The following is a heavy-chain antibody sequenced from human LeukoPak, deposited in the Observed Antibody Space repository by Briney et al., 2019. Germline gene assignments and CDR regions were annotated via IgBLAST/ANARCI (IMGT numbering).Heavy chain of an antibody. Sequence: PGGSLRLSCAASGFAFSSYAMHWVRQAQGKGLEWVAFIRYDGNNKYYADSVKGRFTISRDNSKNTLYLQMNSLRAEDTAVYYCAKTFSSDWYFDYWGQGTLVTVAS. V-gene: IGHV3-30*02. CDR3: AKTFSSDWYFDY. CDR1: GFAFSSYA. J-gene: IGHJ4*02. CDR2: IRYDGNNK. D-gene: IGHD6-25*01.